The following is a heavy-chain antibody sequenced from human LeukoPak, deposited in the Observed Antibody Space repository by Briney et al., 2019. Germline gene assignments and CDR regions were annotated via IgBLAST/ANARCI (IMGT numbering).Heavy chain of an antibody. CDR2: IYPGDSDI. Sequence: GESLRISCKGSGYGFTNYWIGWVRHMPGKGLEWMGIIYPGDSDIRNSPSFQGRVTISVDKSISTVYLQWSSLKASDTAMYYCARDGPVPATADAFDFWGQGTMVTVSS. D-gene: IGHD2-2*01. CDR1: GYGFTNYW. CDR3: ARDGPVPATADAFDF. J-gene: IGHJ3*01. V-gene: IGHV5-51*01.